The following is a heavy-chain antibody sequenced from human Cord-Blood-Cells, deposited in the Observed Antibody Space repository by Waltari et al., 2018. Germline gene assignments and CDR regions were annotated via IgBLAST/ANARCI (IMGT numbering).Heavy chain of an antibody. Sequence: QVQLVQSGAEVKKPGASVKVSCKASGYTFTGYYMHWVRQAPGPGLEWMGWINPTSGGTNYAQKCQGWVTMTRDTSISTAYMELSRLRSDDTAVYYCARVGFSGYDAFDIWGQGTMVTVSS. J-gene: IGHJ3*02. CDR3: ARVGFSGYDAFDI. V-gene: IGHV1-2*04. D-gene: IGHD5-12*01. CDR1: GYTFTGYY. CDR2: INPTSGGT.